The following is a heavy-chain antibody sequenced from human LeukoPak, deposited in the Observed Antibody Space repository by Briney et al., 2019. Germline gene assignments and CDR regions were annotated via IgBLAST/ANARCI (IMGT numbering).Heavy chain of an antibody. V-gene: IGHV3-23*01. D-gene: IGHD2-8*02. CDR2: IFPSCGEI. Sequence: GGSLRLSCAASGFTFSTFAMIWVRQSPGKGLEGVSSIFPSCGEIHYADSVRCRFTISRDNSKITLSLQMNSLRVEDTAIYYCATYRQVLLPFESWGQGTLVTVSS. CDR1: GFTFSTFA. CDR3: ATYRQVLLPFES. J-gene: IGHJ4*02.